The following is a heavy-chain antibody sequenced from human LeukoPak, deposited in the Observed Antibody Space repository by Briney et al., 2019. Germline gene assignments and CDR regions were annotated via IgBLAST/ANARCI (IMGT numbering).Heavy chain of an antibody. Sequence: ASVKVSCKPSGSTFTSYYMHWVRQAPGQGLEWMGIINPSGGSTSYAQKFQGRVTMTRDTSTSTVYMELSSLRSEDTAVYYCARRVTGWGDSGYDLRTDYWGQGTLVTVSS. CDR3: ARRVTGWGDSGYDLRTDY. CDR1: GSTFTSYY. D-gene: IGHD5-12*01. V-gene: IGHV1-46*01. CDR2: INPSGGST. J-gene: IGHJ4*02.